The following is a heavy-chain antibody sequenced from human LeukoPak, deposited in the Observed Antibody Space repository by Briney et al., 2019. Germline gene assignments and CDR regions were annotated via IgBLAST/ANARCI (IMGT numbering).Heavy chain of an antibody. CDR2: ISGSGGST. CDR1: GFTFSSYA. Sequence: GGSLRLSCAASGFTFSSYAMSWVRQAPGKGLEWVSAISGSGGSTYYADSVKGRFTISSDISKNTLYLQMNTLRAEDTAVYFCARDHSPVLATHFDYWGQGTLVTVSS. V-gene: IGHV3-23*01. D-gene: IGHD2-21*01. CDR3: ARDHSPVLATHFDY. J-gene: IGHJ4*02.